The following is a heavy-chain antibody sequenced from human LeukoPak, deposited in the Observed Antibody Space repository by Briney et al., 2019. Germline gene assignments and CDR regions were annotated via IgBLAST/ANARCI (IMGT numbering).Heavy chain of an antibody. D-gene: IGHD3-10*01. CDR2: INPNSGDT. CDR1: GYSFTGYF. CDR3: ARVPSMIRGVVNYGMDV. J-gene: IGHJ6*02. Sequence: GASVKVSCKTSGYSFTGYFMHWVRQAPGQGLEWMGWINPNSGDTKYAQRFQGRVTMTRGTSINTAYMELRRLTSDDTAVYYCARVPSMIRGVVNYGMDVWGQGTTVTVSS. V-gene: IGHV1-2*02.